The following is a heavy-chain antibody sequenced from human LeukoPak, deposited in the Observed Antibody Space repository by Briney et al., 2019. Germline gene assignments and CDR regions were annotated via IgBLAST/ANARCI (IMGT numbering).Heavy chain of an antibody. Sequence: PSETLSLTCTVSGGSISSYYWSWIRQPPGKGLEWIGYIYKSGSNNYNPSLKSRVTISVDTSKNQFSLKLSSVTAADTAVYYCARQFDYYDSSGYYYVPAYFDYWGQGTLVTVSS. V-gene: IGHV4-59*08. CDR2: IYKSGSN. D-gene: IGHD3-22*01. CDR3: ARQFDYYDSSGYYYVPAYFDY. J-gene: IGHJ4*02. CDR1: GGSISSYY.